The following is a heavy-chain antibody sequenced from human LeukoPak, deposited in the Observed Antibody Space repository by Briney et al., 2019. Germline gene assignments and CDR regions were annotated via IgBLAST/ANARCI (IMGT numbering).Heavy chain of an antibody. V-gene: IGHV3-48*01. D-gene: IGHD3-10*01. CDR2: ISGVSSTI. Sequence: GGSLRLSCAASGFTFSIYSMNWVRQAPGKGLEWVSYISGVSSTIYYADSVKGRFTISRDNAKNSLYLQMNSLRAEDTAVYYCARDPPVYYGSGSYLFAYYMDVWGKGTTVTVSS. CDR1: GFTFSIYS. J-gene: IGHJ6*03. CDR3: ARDPPVYYGSGSYLFAYYMDV.